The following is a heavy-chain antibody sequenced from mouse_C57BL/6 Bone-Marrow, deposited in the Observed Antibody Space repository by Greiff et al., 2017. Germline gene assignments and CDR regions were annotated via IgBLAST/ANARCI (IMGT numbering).Heavy chain of an antibody. CDR2: IYPGDGDT. CDR3: ARSRRLFAY. J-gene: IGHJ3*01. V-gene: IGHV1-82*01. CDR1: GYAFSSSW. Sequence: VQLQESGPELVKPGASVKISCKASGYAFSSSWMNWVKQRPGKGLEWIGRIYPGDGDTNYNGKFKGKATLTADKSSSTAYMQLSSLTSEDSAVYFCARSRRLFAYWGRGTLVTVSA. D-gene: IGHD1-1*01.